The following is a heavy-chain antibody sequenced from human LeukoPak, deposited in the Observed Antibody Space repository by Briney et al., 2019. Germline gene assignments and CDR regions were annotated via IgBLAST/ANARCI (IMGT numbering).Heavy chain of an antibody. J-gene: IGHJ4*02. D-gene: IGHD1-1*01. V-gene: IGHV3-7*01. CDR2: IKQDGSEK. CDR1: GFTFSSYW. CDR3: AKTMSFDY. Sequence: GGSLRLSCAASGFTFSSYWMSWVRQAPGKGLEWVANIKQDGSEKYYADSVKGRFTISRDNSKNTLYLQMNSLRAEDTAVYYCAKTMSFDYWGQGTLVTVSS.